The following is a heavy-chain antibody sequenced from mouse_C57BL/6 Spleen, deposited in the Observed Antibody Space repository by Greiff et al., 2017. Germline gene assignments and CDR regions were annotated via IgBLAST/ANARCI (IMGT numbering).Heavy chain of an antibody. CDR1: GYTFTSYG. Sequence: QVQLQQSGAELARPGASVKLSCKASGYTFTSYGISWVKQRTGQGLEWIGEIYPRSGNTYYNEKFKGKATLTADKSSSTAYMELRSLTSEDSAVYFCASGYYGPAWFAYWGQGTLVTVSA. CDR2: IYPRSGNT. J-gene: IGHJ3*01. D-gene: IGHD1-1*01. CDR3: ASGYYGPAWFAY. V-gene: IGHV1-81*01.